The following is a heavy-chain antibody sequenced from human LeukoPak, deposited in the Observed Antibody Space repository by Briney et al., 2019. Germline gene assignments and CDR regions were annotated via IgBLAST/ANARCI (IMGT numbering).Heavy chain of an antibody. CDR2: IIPIFGTA. CDR3: PRGTRGGAFDI. D-gene: IGHD2-15*01. J-gene: IGHJ3*02. CDR1: GGTFSSYA. V-gene: IGHV1-69*05. Sequence: EASVKVCCKSCGGTFSSYAISWVRQAPGQGLEWMGGIIPIFGTANYAQKFQGRVTITTDESTSTAYMELSSLRSEDTAVYYCPRGTRGGAFDIWGQRTMVTVSS.